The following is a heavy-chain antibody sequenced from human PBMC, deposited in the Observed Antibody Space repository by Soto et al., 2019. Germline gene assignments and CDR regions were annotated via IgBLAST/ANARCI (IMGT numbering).Heavy chain of an antibody. D-gene: IGHD3-16*01. V-gene: IGHV4-59*01. CDR1: GGSISGSY. CDR2: VYYTGST. CDR3: VSKLGPYYYGLDV. Sequence: SETLSLTCSVSGGSISGSYWSWIRQSPGKGLEWLGYVYYTGSTNYSPSLRSRVSISVDTSKNQFSLKLSSVTAADTAVYYCVSKLGPYYYGLDVWGQGTTVTVSS. J-gene: IGHJ6*02.